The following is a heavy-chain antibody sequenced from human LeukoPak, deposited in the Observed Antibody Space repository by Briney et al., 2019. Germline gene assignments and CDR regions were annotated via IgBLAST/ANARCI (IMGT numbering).Heavy chain of an antibody. CDR2: IYNSGTS. CDR3: ATLFGFSGYFDY. J-gene: IGHJ4*02. Sequence: PSETLSLTCTVSGASISNYFCSWLRQPPGKGLGWIGYIYNSGTSKYNPSLVGRVTMSIDTSKNQFSLKLTSVTVADTAVYYCATLFGFSGYFDYWGQGALVTVSS. V-gene: IGHV4-59*03. D-gene: IGHD3-10*01. CDR1: GASISNYF.